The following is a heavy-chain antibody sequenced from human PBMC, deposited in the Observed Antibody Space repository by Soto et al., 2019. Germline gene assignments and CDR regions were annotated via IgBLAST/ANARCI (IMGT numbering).Heavy chain of an antibody. CDR3: AKDFQDWFNSWVSDY. CDR2: ISYDGSNK. J-gene: IGHJ4*02. CDR1: WVTFISHG. D-gene: IGHD3-9*01. Sequence: WGSLRLPCAAAWVTFISHGIRRVRQAPGKGLEWVAVISYDGSNKYYVDSVKGRFTISRDNSKNTLYLQMNSLRAEDKAVYYCAKDFQDWFNSWVSDYWGQGTLVTVSS. V-gene: IGHV3-30*18.